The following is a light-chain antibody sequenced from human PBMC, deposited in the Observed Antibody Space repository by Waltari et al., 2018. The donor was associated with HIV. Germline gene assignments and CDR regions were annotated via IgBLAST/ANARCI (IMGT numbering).Light chain of an antibody. CDR3: ATWDDSLNGVV. V-gene: IGLV1-44*01. CDR2: SNN. CDR1: RSNIGTNT. Sequence: QSVLTQPPSASGTPGQSVPISCSGSRSNIGTNTVNWYQHLPGTAPKLLIYSNNQRPSGVPDRCSGSKSGTSASLAISGLQSDDEADYYCATWDDSLNGVVFGGGTELTVL. J-gene: IGLJ2*01.